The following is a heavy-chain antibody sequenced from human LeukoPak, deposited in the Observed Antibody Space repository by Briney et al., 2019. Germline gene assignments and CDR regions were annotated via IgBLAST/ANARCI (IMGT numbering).Heavy chain of an antibody. D-gene: IGHD1-14*01. Sequence: ASETLSLTCAVYGGSFSGYYWSWIRQPPGKGLEWIGEINHSGSTNYNPSLKSRVTMSVDTSKNQFSLRLSSVTAADTAVYYCATANRYSLYMDVWGKGPTVTVSS. CDR1: GGSFSGYY. CDR2: INHSGST. J-gene: IGHJ6*03. CDR3: ATANRYSLYMDV. V-gene: IGHV4-34*01.